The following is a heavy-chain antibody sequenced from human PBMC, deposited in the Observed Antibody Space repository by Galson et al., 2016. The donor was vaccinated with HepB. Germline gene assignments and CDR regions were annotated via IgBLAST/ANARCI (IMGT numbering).Heavy chain of an antibody. CDR2: IYSGGST. Sequence: SLRLSCAASGFTVFNNYTTWVRQAPGKGLEWVSLIYSGGSTHYADSVKGRFTISRDSSKNTLYLQINNLRAEDTAVYYCARSQISGVVNGPYWGQGTLVTVSS. V-gene: IGHV3-66*01. CDR1: GFTVFNNY. CDR3: ARSQISGVVNGPY. J-gene: IGHJ4*02. D-gene: IGHD3-3*01.